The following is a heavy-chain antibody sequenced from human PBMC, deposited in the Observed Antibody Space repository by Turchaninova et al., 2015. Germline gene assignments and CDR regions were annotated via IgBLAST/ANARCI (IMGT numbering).Heavy chain of an antibody. Sequence: EVQLVESGGGLVKPGGSLRLSCAASGLTFSSYSMNWVRQAPGKGLEWVACICSGSSNKYYSDSVKGRFTISKHNAKNSLDLQMNSLRAEDTAVYYCARDGRQLASDALFDYWGQGTLVTVSS. CDR2: ICSGSSNK. J-gene: IGHJ4*02. CDR1: GLTFSSYS. CDR3: ARDGRQLASDALFDY. V-gene: IGHV3-21*01. D-gene: IGHD6-6*01.